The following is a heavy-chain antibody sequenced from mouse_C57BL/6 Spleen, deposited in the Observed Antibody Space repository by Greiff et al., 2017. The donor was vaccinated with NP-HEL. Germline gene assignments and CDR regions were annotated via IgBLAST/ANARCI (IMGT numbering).Heavy chain of an antibody. CDR3: ANYYGSSGFAY. CDR2: IHPSDSDT. J-gene: IGHJ3*01. V-gene: IGHV1-74*01. D-gene: IGHD1-1*01. Sequence: QVQLQQPGAELVKPGASVKVSCKASGYTFTSYWMHWVKQRPGQGLEWIGRIHPSDSDTNYNQKFKGKATLTVDKSSSTAYMQLSSLTSEDSAVYYCANYYGSSGFAYWGQGTLVTVSA. CDR1: GYTFTSYW.